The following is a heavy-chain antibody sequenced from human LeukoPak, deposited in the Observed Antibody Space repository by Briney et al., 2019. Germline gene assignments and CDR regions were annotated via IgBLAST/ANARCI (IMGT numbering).Heavy chain of an antibody. Sequence: SETLSLICTVSGGSISSSGYYWGWIRQPPGKGLEWIGNVYYSGSTYYNPSLKSRVTISVDTSKNQFSLKLSSVTAADTAVYYCARHDYGAKWFDPWGQGTLVTVSS. J-gene: IGHJ5*02. D-gene: IGHD4-17*01. V-gene: IGHV4-39*01. CDR1: GGSISSSGYY. CDR2: VYYSGST. CDR3: ARHDYGAKWFDP.